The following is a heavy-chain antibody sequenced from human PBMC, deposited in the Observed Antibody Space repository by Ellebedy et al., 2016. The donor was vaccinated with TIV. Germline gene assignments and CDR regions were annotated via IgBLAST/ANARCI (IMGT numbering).Heavy chain of an antibody. V-gene: IGHV1-69*13. CDR2: IIGMFGTA. J-gene: IGHJ4*02. D-gene: IGHD5-12*01. CDR3: ARHSGYHAISYLAY. Sequence: SVKVSYKASGGTFSSFAISWVRQAPGQGLEWMGGIIGMFGTASYAQKFLARVTITADEFTSTAYMEMSSLRSEDTAVYYCARHSGYHAISYLAYWGQGTLVTVSS. CDR1: GGTFSSFA.